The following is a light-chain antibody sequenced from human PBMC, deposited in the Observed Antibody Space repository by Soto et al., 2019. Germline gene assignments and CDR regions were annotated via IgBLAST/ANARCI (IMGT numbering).Light chain of an antibody. J-gene: IGKJ4*01. Sequence: EIVMTQSPATLSVSPGERATLSCRASQSVNSDLALYQQKPDQAPRLLIYAAATRATGVPARFSGSGSGTEFTLTISSLQSEDFAVYYCQQYNNWPPLTFGGGTKVEIK. V-gene: IGKV3-15*01. CDR1: QSVNSD. CDR3: QQYNNWPPLT. CDR2: AAA.